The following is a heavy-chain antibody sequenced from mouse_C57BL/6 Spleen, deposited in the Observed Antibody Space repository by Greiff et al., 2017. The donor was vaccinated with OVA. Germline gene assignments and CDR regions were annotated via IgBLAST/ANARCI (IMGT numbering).Heavy chain of an antibody. CDR3: ARIADYPWFAY. D-gene: IGHD2-4*01. Sequence: QVTLKESGPGILQPSQTLSLTCSFSGFSLSTFGMGVGWIRQPSGKGLEGRAHIWWDDDKYYNPALKILLTISKDTSKNQVFLKIANVDTADTATYYCARIADYPWFAYWGQGTLVTVSA. CDR1: GFSLSTFGMG. V-gene: IGHV8-8*01. J-gene: IGHJ3*01. CDR2: IWWDDDK.